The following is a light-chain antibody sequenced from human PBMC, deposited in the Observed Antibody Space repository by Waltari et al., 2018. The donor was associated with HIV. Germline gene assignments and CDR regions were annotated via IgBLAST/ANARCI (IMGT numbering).Light chain of an antibody. CDR1: KSVLYSSNNKNY. Sequence: DIVMTQSPDSLAVSLGERATINCKSSKSVLYSSNNKNYLAWYQQTPGQPPKVLIYWASTRESGVPDRFSGSGSGTDFTLTISSLQAEDVAVYYCQQYYSPPPRTFGQGTKVEIK. V-gene: IGKV4-1*01. J-gene: IGKJ1*01. CDR2: WAS. CDR3: QQYYSPPPRT.